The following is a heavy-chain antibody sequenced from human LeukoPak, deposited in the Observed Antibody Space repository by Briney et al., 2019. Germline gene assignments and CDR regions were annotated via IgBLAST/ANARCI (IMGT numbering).Heavy chain of an antibody. V-gene: IGHV3-30*18. CDR3: AKPKYSYGYDY. CDR1: GFTFTNYA. Sequence: GGSLRLSCAASGFTFTNYAMSWVRQAPGKGLEWVAVISYDGSNKYYADSVKGRFTISRDNSKNTLYLQMNSLRAEDTAVYYCAKPKYSYGYDYWGQGTLVTVSS. D-gene: IGHD5-18*01. J-gene: IGHJ4*02. CDR2: ISYDGSNK.